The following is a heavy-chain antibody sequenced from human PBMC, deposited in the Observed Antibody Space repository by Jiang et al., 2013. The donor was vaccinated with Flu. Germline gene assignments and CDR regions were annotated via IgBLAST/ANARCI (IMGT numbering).Heavy chain of an antibody. J-gene: IGHJ4*02. V-gene: IGHV4-59*01. Sequence: SISSYYWSWIRQPPRKGLEWIGYIYYMGAPTTTPPLKSRVTISVDTSKNQFSLKLSSVTAADTAVYYCARGGPKFYGSGSYYHFDYWGQGTLVTVSS. CDR2: IYYMGAP. D-gene: IGHD3-10*01. CDR1: SISSYY. CDR3: ARGGPKFYGSGSYYHFDY.